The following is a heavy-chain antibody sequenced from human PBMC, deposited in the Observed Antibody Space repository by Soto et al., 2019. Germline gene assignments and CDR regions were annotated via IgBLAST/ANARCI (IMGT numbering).Heavy chain of an antibody. V-gene: IGHV3-23*01. D-gene: IGHD1-26*01. CDR1: GFTFSCCA. CDR3: VKNRGAGSYINWSFAS. Sequence: EVQLLDSGGGLVQPGGSLRLSCAASGFTFSCCAMSWVRQAPGKGLEWVSTIHGDGDYMQYTDSVKGRFTISRDNSGNTLYLQMDSLRGADTAVYYCVKNRGAGSYINWSFASWGRGTLVTVSS. CDR2: IHGDGDYM. J-gene: IGHJ2*01.